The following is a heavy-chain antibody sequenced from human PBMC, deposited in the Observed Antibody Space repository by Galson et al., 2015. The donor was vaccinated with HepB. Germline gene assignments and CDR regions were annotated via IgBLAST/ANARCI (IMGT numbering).Heavy chain of an antibody. D-gene: IGHD3/OR15-3a*01. J-gene: IGHJ4*02. Sequence: SLRLSCAASGFTFDDYTMHWVRQSPGKGLEWVSLVTWDSLHVLYTDSVKGRFTVSRDNINNSLYLQMNNLRTEDTAFYYCVKDIGTSWTNAQFDHWGQGTLVTVSS. CDR3: VKDIGTSWTNAQFDH. CDR1: GFTFDDYT. V-gene: IGHV3-43*01. CDR2: VTWDSLHV.